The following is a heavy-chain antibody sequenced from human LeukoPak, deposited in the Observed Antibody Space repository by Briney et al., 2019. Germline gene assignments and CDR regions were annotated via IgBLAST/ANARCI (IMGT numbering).Heavy chain of an antibody. Sequence: GGSLRLSCATSGFTFGSYAMTWVRQAPGKGLEWVSGITGIDGSTYYADSVKGRFTISRDNSKNTLYLQMNSLRAEDTAAYCAKDAVRGSGRINWFDLWGQGTPVIVSS. D-gene: IGHD3-10*01. V-gene: IGHV3-23*01. CDR1: GFTFGSYA. J-gene: IGHJ5*02. CDR2: ITGIDGST. CDR3: AKDAVRGSGRINWFDL.